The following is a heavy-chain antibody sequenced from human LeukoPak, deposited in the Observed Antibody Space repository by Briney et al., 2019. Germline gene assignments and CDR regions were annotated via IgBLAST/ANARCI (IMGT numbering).Heavy chain of an antibody. D-gene: IGHD6-6*01. CDR2: IYYSGST. Sequence: SETLSLTCTVSGGSISSSSYYWGWIRQPPGKGLEWIGSIYYSGSTYYNPSLKSRVTISVDTSKNQFSLKLSSVTAADTAVYYCARASGAARRRWFDPWGQGTLVTVSS. V-gene: IGHV4-39*07. CDR1: GGSISSSSYY. J-gene: IGHJ5*02. CDR3: ARASGAARRRWFDP.